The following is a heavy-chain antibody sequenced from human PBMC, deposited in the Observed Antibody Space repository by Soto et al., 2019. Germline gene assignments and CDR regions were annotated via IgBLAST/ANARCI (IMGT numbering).Heavy chain of an antibody. CDR3: ARDRGSYALDY. V-gene: IGHV1-18*01. CDR2: ISANNGNT. CDR1: GYTFTSYG. J-gene: IGHJ4*02. D-gene: IGHD1-26*01. Sequence: QVQLVQSGAEVKKPGASVKVSCKASGYTFTSYGVSWVRQATGQGLAWMGWISANNGNTNYAQNRQGRVNMTKDTSKNTAYLKLRSLRSDDTAVYSCARDRGSYALDYWGQGTLVTVSS.